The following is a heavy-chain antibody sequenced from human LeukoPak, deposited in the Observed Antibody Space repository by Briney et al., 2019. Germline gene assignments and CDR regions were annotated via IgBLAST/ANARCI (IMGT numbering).Heavy chain of an antibody. D-gene: IGHD3-22*01. CDR1: GYTFTGYY. CDR3: AREGRLGHGYPSDAFDI. J-gene: IGHJ3*02. CDR2: INANSGGT. Sequence: ASVKVSCKASGYTFTGYYMHWVRQAPGQGLEWMGWINANSGGTNYAQKFQGWVTMTRDTSTSTVYMELSSLRSEDTAVYYCAREGRLGHGYPSDAFDIWGQGTMVTVPS. V-gene: IGHV1-2*04.